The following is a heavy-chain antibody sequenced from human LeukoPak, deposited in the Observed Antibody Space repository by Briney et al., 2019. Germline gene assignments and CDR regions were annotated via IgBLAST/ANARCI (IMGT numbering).Heavy chain of an antibody. CDR3: ARAKGYCSSTSCYLTYYYYYMDV. Sequence: GGSLRLSCAASGFTFSSYWMSWVRQAPGKGLEWVANIKQDGSEKYYVDSVKGRFTISRDNAKNSLYLQMNSLRAEDTAVYYCARAKGYCSSTSCYLTYYYYYMDVWGKGTTATVSS. D-gene: IGHD2-2*01. V-gene: IGHV3-7*01. CDR2: IKQDGSEK. CDR1: GFTFSSYW. J-gene: IGHJ6*03.